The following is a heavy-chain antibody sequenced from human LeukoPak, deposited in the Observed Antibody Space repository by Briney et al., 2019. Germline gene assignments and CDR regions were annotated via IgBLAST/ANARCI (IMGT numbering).Heavy chain of an antibody. Sequence: GGSLRLSCAASGFTFSSYAMHWVRQAPGKGLEWVAVISYDGSNKYYADSVKGRFTISRDNSKNTLYLQMNSLRAEDTAVYYCARAGLGYCSGGSCHAWGQGTLVTVSS. CDR1: GFTFSSYA. V-gene: IGHV3-30-3*01. CDR2: ISYDGSNK. J-gene: IGHJ5*02. CDR3: ARAGLGYCSGGSCHA. D-gene: IGHD2-15*01.